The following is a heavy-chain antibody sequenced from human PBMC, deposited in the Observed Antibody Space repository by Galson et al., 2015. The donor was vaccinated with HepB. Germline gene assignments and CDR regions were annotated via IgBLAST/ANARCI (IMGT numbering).Heavy chain of an antibody. CDR3: VRVYYGTNAFDI. CDR1: GFTFSNSW. CDR2: INSDGSST. D-gene: IGHD1-7*01. V-gene: IGHV3-74*01. Sequence: SLRLSCAASGFTFSNSWMHWVRQAPGKGLVWVSRINSDGSSTSYADSVKGRFTISRDNAKNTLFLQMNSLRVEDTAVYYCVRVYYGTNAFDIWGQGTMVTVSS. J-gene: IGHJ3*02.